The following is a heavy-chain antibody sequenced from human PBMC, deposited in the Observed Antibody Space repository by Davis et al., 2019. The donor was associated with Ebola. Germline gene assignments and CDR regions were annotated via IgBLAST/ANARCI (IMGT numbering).Heavy chain of an antibody. CDR1: GGSFTGYY. V-gene: IGHV4-34*01. CDR3: ARVPLYCSGGSCYPWVFDY. Sequence: SETLSLTCAVYGGSFTGYYWSWIRQPPGKGLEWIGEINRSGTTNYNPSLKSRVTISVDTSKNQFSLKLSSVTAADTAVYYCARVPLYCSGGSCYPWVFDYWGQGTLVTVSS. CDR2: INRSGTT. J-gene: IGHJ4*02. D-gene: IGHD2-15*01.